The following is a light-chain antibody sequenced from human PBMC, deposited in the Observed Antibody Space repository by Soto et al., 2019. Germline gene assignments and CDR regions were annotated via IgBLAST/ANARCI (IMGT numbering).Light chain of an antibody. Sequence: DIQMTQSPSTLSASVGDRVTITCRASQTISSWLAWYQQKPGKALKLLIYKASTLKSGVPSMFRGSRSGTEFTLTISSLQPDDLATYYCQLYNSYSEAFGQGTKVEI. CDR1: QTISSW. V-gene: IGKV1-5*03. CDR3: QLYNSYSEA. J-gene: IGKJ1*01. CDR2: KAS.